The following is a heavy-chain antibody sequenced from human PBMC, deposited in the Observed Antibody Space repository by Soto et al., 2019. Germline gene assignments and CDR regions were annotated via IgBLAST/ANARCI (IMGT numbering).Heavy chain of an antibody. CDR2: IVVDSNTA. Sequence: QVVLLQSGAEVKAPGSSVRVSCQVSGSTFNNFAFSWVRQAPGHGPEWMGGIVVDSNTAEYSQRFQDRVTITADTATDTLYMELGSLTFADTAVYYCARSIKRWEVNYYFDLLGQGTLVNVSS. D-gene: IGHD1-26*01. J-gene: IGHJ4*02. V-gene: IGHV1-69*06. CDR1: GSTFNNFA. CDR3: ARSIKRWEVNYYFDL.